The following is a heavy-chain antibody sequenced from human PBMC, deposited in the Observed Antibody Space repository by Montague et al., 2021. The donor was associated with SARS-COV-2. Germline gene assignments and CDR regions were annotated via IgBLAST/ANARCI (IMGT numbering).Heavy chain of an antibody. CDR2: INHSGST. Sequence: SETLSLTCTVSGDSISSGNHYWGWVRQSPGKGLEWIGEINHSGSTNYNPSLKSRVTISVDTSKKQFSLRLNSVTAADTAVYYCATVQKVSLIIMFRSGWFAPWGQGTLVTVSS. CDR1: GDSISSGNHY. CDR3: ATVQKVSLIIMFRSGWFAP. D-gene: IGHD3-22*01. V-gene: IGHV4-39*07. J-gene: IGHJ5*02.